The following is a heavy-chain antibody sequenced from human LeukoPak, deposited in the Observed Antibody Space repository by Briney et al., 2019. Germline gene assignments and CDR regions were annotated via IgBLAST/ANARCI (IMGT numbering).Heavy chain of an antibody. CDR2: IYHNGTR. Sequence: ETLSLTCAVSVGSISSGNWWSWVRQSPGKGLEWIGEIYHNGTRNYNPSLKSRVTISVDTSKNQFSLRLNSVTAADTAVYYCARSLRGGYYFTGDYWGQGTLVTVSS. CDR1: VGSISSGNW. V-gene: IGHV4/OR15-8*01. J-gene: IGHJ4*02. CDR3: ARSLRGGYYFTGDY. D-gene: IGHD3-22*01.